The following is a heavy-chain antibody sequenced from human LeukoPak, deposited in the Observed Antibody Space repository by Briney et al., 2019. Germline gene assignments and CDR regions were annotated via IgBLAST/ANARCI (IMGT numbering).Heavy chain of an antibody. Sequence: GGSLRLSCAASGFTFSSYAMSWVRQAPGKGLGWVSAISSTDAGTYHADSVRGRFTISRDSSKNTLYLQMNSLRAEDAAVYYCAKAPVTSCRGAYCYPFDFWGQGTLVTVSS. V-gene: IGHV3-23*01. J-gene: IGHJ4*02. CDR3: AKAPVTSCRGAYCYPFDF. D-gene: IGHD2-21*01. CDR1: GFTFSSYA. CDR2: ISSTDAGT.